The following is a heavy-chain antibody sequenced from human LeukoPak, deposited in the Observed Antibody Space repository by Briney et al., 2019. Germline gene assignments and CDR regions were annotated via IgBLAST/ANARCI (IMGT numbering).Heavy chain of an antibody. D-gene: IGHD6-13*01. J-gene: IGHJ6*02. CDR2: INPNSGGT. V-gene: IGHV1-2*04. CDR1: GYTFTGYY. Sequence: ASVKVSCKASGYTFTGYYMHWVRQAPGQGLEWMGWINPNSGGTNYAQKFQGWVTMTRDTSISTAYMELSRLRSDDTAVYYCASGEAADPYYYYGMDVWGQGTTVTVSS. CDR3: ASGEAADPYYYYGMDV.